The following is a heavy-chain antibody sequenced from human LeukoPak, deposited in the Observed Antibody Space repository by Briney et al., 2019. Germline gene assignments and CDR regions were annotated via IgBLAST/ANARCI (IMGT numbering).Heavy chain of an antibody. CDR3: ARVWGSPHDAFDI. J-gene: IGHJ3*02. D-gene: IGHD7-27*01. CDR2: VDYSGNT. V-gene: IGHV4-59*13. Sequence: SETLSLTCTVSGGSFSSYYWSWFRQPPGKGLEWIGYVDYSGNTKYNPSLKSRLAISVDTSKNQFSLRLTSVIAADTAVYYCARVWGSPHDAFDIWGQGTLVT. CDR1: GGSFSSYY.